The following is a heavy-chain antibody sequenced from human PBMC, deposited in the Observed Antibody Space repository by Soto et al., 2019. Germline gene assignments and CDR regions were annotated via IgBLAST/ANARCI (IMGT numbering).Heavy chain of an antibody. Sequence: SETLSLTCTVSGGSISSDDSYWSWIRQPPGKGLEWIGYIYYSGNTYYNPSLKSRVTISVDTSKNQFSLKLSSVTAADTAVYYCARDGVAGTHNYYYYDGLDVWGQGTTVT. J-gene: IGHJ6*02. CDR1: GGSISSDDSY. CDR3: ARDGVAGTHNYYYYDGLDV. V-gene: IGHV4-30-4*01. CDR2: IYYSGNT. D-gene: IGHD2-15*01.